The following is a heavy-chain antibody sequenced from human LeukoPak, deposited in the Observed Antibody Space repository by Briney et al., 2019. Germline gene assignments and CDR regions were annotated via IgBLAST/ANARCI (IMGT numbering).Heavy chain of an antibody. V-gene: IGHV3-9*01. CDR2: ISWNSGSI. D-gene: IGHD2-15*01. Sequence: PGGSLRLSCAASGFTFDDYAMHWVRQAPGKGLEWVSGISWNSGSIGYADSVKGRFTISRDNAKNSLYLQMNSLRAEDTALYYCAKGYCRGGSCYYFDYWGQGTLVTVSS. CDR1: GFTFDDYA. J-gene: IGHJ4*02. CDR3: AKGYCRGGSCYYFDY.